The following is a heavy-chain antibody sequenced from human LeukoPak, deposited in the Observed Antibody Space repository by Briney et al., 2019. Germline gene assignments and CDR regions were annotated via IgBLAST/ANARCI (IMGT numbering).Heavy chain of an antibody. J-gene: IGHJ4*02. CDR2: ISSSSSYI. CDR3: ARGAERYCSSTSCYTDY. D-gene: IGHD2-2*02. V-gene: IGHV3-21*01. CDR1: GFTFSSYS. Sequence: GGSLRLSCAASGFTFSSYSMNWVRQAPGKGLEWVSPISSSSSYIYYADSVKGRFTISRDNAKNSLYLQMNSLRAEDTAVYYCARGAERYCSSTSCYTDYWGQGTLVTVSS.